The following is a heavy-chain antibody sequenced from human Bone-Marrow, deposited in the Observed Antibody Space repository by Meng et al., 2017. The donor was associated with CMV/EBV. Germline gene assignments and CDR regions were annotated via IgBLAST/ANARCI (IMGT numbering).Heavy chain of an antibody. Sequence: QLVASGGGVVQPGGLCRLSCASTVFTFSRYGIHWVRQAPGKGLEWVAFLRYDGSNKYYADSVKGRFTISRDNSKNTLYLQMNSLRAEDTAVYYCAAFSGSYYDYWGQGTLVTVSS. CDR3: AAFSGSYYDY. CDR1: VFTFSRYG. D-gene: IGHD1-26*01. V-gene: IGHV3-30*02. CDR2: LRYDGSNK. J-gene: IGHJ4*02.